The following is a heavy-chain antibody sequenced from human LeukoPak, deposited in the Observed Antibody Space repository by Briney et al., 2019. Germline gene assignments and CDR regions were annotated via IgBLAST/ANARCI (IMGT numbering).Heavy chain of an antibody. J-gene: IGHJ6*02. CDR1: GFTFSAYA. V-gene: IGHV3-23*01. CDR2: ISGNALST. Sequence: GGSLRLSCAASGFTFSAYAMNWVRQAPGKGLEWVSAISGNALSTYYAGSVKGRFTISRDNSKNTLYLQMNSLSAEDTAVYFCAKVIMAATHFYYSGMDVWGQGTTVTVSS. D-gene: IGHD2-8*01. CDR3: AKVIMAATHFYYSGMDV.